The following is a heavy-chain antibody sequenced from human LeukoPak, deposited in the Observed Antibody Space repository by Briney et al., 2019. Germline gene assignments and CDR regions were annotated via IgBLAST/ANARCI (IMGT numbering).Heavy chain of an antibody. CDR1: GFIFSNYW. CDR2: IKEDGSDK. V-gene: IGHV3-7*01. CDR3: ARAHIVVVTAMGWVDY. Sequence: GGSLRLSCAASGFIFSNYWMSWVRQAPGKGLEWVANIKEDGSDKYYVDSVKGRFTISRDNAKNSLYLQMNSLRAEDTAVYYCARAHIVVVTAMGWVDYWGQGTLVTVSS. D-gene: IGHD2-21*02. J-gene: IGHJ4*02.